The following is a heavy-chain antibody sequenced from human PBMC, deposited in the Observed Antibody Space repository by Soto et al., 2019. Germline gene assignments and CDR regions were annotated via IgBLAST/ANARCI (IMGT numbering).Heavy chain of an antibody. J-gene: IGHJ4*02. CDR3: ARGRAAYYFDY. CDR2: TSGDGRIM. Sequence: GGSLRLSCAASGFTFSSYPMHWVRQAPGKGLEHVSSTSGDGRIMYYLDSVKGRFTISRDNSKNTLYLQMGSLRTEDMAVYYCARGRAAYYFDYWGQGALVTVSS. CDR1: GFTFSSYP. D-gene: IGHD6-25*01. V-gene: IGHV3-64*02.